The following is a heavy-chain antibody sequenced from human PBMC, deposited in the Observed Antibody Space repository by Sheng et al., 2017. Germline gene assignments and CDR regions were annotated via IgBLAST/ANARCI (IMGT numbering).Heavy chain of an antibody. CDR3: ARDFKLHWGTPPWYFDL. D-gene: IGHD3-16*01. CDR1: GSSIATDYY. J-gene: IGHJ2*01. V-gene: IGHV4-38-2*02. Sequence: QVQLQESGPGLVEPSETLSLTCTVSGSSIATDYYWAWVRQTPGKGLEWIGSVYQSGTTYINPSLKGRATISVDTSNNKFSLRMTSVTVEDAAVYYCARDFKLHWGTPPWYFDLWGRGTLVTSPQ. CDR2: VYQSGTT.